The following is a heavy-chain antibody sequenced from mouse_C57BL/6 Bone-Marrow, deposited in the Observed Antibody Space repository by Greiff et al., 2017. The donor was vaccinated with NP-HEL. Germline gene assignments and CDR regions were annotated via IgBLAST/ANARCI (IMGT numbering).Heavy chain of an antibody. Sequence: VKLMESGAELARPGASVKLSCKASGYTFTSYGISWVKQRTGQGLEWIGEIYPRSGNTYYNEKFKGKATLTADKSSSTAYMELRSLTSEDSAVYFCARSLDGYYPYWYFDVWGTGTTVTVSS. J-gene: IGHJ1*03. CDR2: IYPRSGNT. CDR1: GYTFTSYG. D-gene: IGHD2-3*01. V-gene: IGHV1-81*01. CDR3: ARSLDGYYPYWYFDV.